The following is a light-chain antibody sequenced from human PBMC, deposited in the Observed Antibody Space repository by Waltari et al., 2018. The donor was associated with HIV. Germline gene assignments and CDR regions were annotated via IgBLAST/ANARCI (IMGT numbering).Light chain of an antibody. J-gene: IGLJ2*01. V-gene: IGLV2-14*03. CDR2: DVS. CDR3: SSYTSSSTLDVV. Sequence: QSALTPPASVSGCPGQSSTISCTESSSDVRGYHYVSWYQQHPCKAPNFMIYDVSNRPSGVSNRLSGSKSRNTASLTISGLQAEDEADYSCSSYTSSSTLDVVFGGGTKLSVL. CDR1: SSDVRGYHY.